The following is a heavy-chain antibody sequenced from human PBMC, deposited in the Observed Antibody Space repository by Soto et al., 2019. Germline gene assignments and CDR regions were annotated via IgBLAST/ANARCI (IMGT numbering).Heavy chain of an antibody. CDR3: ARVTSMVRGVIDDWFDP. CDR2: IIPIYGPA. CDR1: GGTFSSYA. D-gene: IGHD3-10*01. V-gene: IGHV1-69*01. J-gene: IGHJ5*02. Sequence: QVPLVQSGAEVKKPGSSVTVSCKASGGTFSSYAIHWVRQAPGQGLEWMGGIIPIYGPAKYAQRFQGRVTITADESTTTVYMELTSLTSQATAVYYCARVTSMVRGVIDDWFDPWGHGTLVTVSS.